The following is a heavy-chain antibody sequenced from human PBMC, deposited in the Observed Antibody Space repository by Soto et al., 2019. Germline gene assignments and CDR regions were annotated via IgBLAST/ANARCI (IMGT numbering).Heavy chain of an antibody. CDR3: ARSPLGMVRWFDP. Sequence: SETLSLTCAVSGGSISSSNWWSWVRQPPGKGLDWIGEIYHSGSTNYNPSLKSRVTISVDKSKNQFSLKLSSVTAADTAVYYCARSPLGMVRWFDPWGQGTRVTVSS. J-gene: IGHJ5*02. CDR1: GGSISSSNW. CDR2: IYHSGST. D-gene: IGHD3-10*01. V-gene: IGHV4-4*02.